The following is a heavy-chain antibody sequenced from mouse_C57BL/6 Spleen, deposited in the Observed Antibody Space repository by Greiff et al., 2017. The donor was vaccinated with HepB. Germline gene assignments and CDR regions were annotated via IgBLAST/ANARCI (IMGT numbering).Heavy chain of an antibody. D-gene: IGHD1-1*01. CDR1: GYTFTSYW. V-gene: IGHV1-55*01. J-gene: IGHJ4*01. Sequence: QVQLQQPGAELVKPGASVKMSCKASGYTFTSYWITWVKQRPGQGLEWIGDIYPGSGSTNYNEKFKSKATLTVDTSSSTAYMQLSSLTSEDSAVYYCARWDGSSSYYAMDYWGQGTSVTVSS. CDR2: IYPGSGST. CDR3: ARWDGSSSYYAMDY.